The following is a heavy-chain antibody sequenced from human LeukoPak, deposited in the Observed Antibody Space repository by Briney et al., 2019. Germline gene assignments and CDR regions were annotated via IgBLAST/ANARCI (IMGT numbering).Heavy chain of an antibody. J-gene: IGHJ6*02. CDR1: GFTFSSYG. CDR3: AKDTTRTGGGNSGYYYGMDV. CDR2: ISGSGGST. Sequence: PGGSLRLSCAASGFTFSSYGMHWVRQAPGKGLEWVSAISGSGGSTYYADSVKGRFTISRDNSKNTLYLQMNSLRAEDTAVYYCAKDTTRTGGGNSGYYYGMDVWGQGTTVTVSS. V-gene: IGHV3-23*01. D-gene: IGHD2-21*02.